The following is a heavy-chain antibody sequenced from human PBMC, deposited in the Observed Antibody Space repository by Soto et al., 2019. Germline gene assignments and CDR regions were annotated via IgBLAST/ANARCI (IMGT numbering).Heavy chain of an antibody. CDR2: IIHILGIA. CDR1: GGTFSSYT. J-gene: IGHJ4*02. D-gene: IGHD6-13*01. V-gene: IGHV1-69*02. Sequence: QVQLVQSGAEVKKPGSSVKVSCKASGGTFSSYTISWVRQAPGQGLEWMGRIIHILGIANYAQKFQGRVTITADKSTSTAYMELSSLRSEDTAVYYCARSYRSSWYTTYIAGDGWYFEYWGQGTLVTDSS. CDR3: ARSYRSSWYTTYIAGDGWYFEY.